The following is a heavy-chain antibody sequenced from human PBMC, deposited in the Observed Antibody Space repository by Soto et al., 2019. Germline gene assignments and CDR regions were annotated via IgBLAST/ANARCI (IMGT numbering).Heavy chain of an antibody. CDR3: AKGRGSGWAWYFDN. D-gene: IGHD6-19*01. V-gene: IGHV3-74*01. J-gene: IGHJ4*02. CDR2: IYFDGITT. Sequence: EVQLVESGGGVVQPGGSLRLSCTASGFTFNTHWMHWVRQAPGKGLVWVSRIYFDGITTNYADSVKGRLTVSRDNAKNTVYLHVNSLRGEDTAVYYCAKGRGSGWAWYFDNWGQGTLVTVSS. CDR1: GFTFNTHW.